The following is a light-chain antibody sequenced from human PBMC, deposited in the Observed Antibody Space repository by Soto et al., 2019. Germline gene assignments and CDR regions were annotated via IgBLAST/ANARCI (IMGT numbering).Light chain of an antibody. CDR1: SSDVGAYDH. CDR3: SSYTSSSTPLYV. V-gene: IGLV2-8*01. J-gene: IGLJ1*01. CDR2: EVT. Sequence: SVLTQPPSASGSPGQSVTIPCPGTSSDVGAYDHVSWYQQHPGKAPKLIIYEVTKRPAGVPDRFSGSKSGNTASLTISGLQAEDEADYYCSSYTSSSTPLYVFGTGTKVT.